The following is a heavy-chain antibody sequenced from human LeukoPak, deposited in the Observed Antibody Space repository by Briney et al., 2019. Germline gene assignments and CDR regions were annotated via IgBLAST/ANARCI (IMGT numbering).Heavy chain of an antibody. J-gene: IGHJ5*02. Sequence: EASVKVSCKASGYTFSGYYMHWVRQAPGQGLEWMGWINPKSGGTNEAQKFHDRVTMTRDTSIRTAYMELRRLKSDDTAVYYCARDFRVTTEYNWFDPWGQGTLVTVSS. CDR3: ARDFRVTTEYNWFDP. CDR1: GYTFSGYY. V-gene: IGHV1-2*02. D-gene: IGHD3-3*01. CDR2: INPKSGGT.